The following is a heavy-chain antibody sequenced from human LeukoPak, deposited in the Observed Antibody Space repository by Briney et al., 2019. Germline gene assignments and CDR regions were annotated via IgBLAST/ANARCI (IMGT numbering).Heavy chain of an antibody. CDR1: GFTFSSYA. Sequence: GGSLRLSCAASGFTFSSYAMSWVRQAPGKGLEWVSAISGSGGSTYYADSVKGRFTISRDNSKNTLYLQMNSLRAEDYCARGKTTVTPGYFDYWGQGTLVTVSS. CDR3: TTVTPGYFDY. J-gene: IGHJ4*02. CDR2: ISGSGGST. V-gene: IGHV3-23*01. D-gene: IGHD4-11*01.